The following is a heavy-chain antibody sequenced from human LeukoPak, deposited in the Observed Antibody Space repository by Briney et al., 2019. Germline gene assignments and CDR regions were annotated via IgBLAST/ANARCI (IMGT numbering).Heavy chain of an antibody. D-gene: IGHD3-10*01. CDR3: AKEQSSGSYHTGY. V-gene: IGHV3-23*01. J-gene: IGHJ4*02. CDR2: ISTTGGST. CDR1: GFTFSSYA. Sequence: GGSLRLSCAASGFTFSSYAMTWVRQAPGKGLEWVSSISTTGGSTFYADSVKGRFTISRDNSKNTLYLQMNSLRAEDTAVYYCAKEQSSGSYHTGYWGQGTLVTVSS.